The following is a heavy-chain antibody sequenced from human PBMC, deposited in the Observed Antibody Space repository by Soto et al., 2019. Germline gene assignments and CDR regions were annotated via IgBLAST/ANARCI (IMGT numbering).Heavy chain of an antibody. CDR1: GFTFSSYS. Sequence: GGSLRLSCAASGFTFSSYSMNWVRQAPGKGLEWVSSISSSTSYIYYADSVKGRFTISRDNVRNSLYLQMNSLRTEDTAIYYCAKLRDFVVLPAGILDYWGPGTLVTVSS. J-gene: IGHJ4*02. V-gene: IGHV3-21*04. D-gene: IGHD2-8*01. CDR2: ISSSTSYI. CDR3: AKLRDFVVLPAGILDY.